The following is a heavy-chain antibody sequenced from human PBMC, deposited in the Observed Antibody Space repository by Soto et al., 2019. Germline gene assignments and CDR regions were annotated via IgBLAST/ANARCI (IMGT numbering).Heavy chain of an antibody. CDR2: IIPLFGTA. V-gene: IGHV1-69*01. D-gene: IGHD5-12*01. CDR3: ARGDGYVEALGWGTDY. CDR1: GGTFSSYA. Sequence: QVQLVQSGAEVKKPGSSVKVSCTASGGTFSSYAISWVRQAPGQGLEWMGGIIPLFGTANYAQKFQGRVTITADESTSTAYMELSSLRSEDTAVYYCARGDGYVEALGWGTDYWGQGTLVTVSS. J-gene: IGHJ4*02.